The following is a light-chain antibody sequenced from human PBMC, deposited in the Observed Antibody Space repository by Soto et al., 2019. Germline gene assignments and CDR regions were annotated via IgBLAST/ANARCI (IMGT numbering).Light chain of an antibody. V-gene: IGKV1-5*01. Sequence: DVQITQSPSTLSASVGDRVTITCRCSQSISNWLAWYQHKPGKAPKLLVYDASSLQGGVPSRFSGSRSGTEFTLTISSLHPDDFATYYCQQYDTYSRTFGPGTKVDIK. J-gene: IGKJ2*01. CDR1: QSISNW. CDR3: QQYDTYSRT. CDR2: DAS.